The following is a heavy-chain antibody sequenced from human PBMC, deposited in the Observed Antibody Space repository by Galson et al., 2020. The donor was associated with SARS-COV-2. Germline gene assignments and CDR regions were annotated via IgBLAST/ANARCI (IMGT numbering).Heavy chain of an antibody. J-gene: IGHJ4*02. V-gene: IGHV3-11*01. D-gene: IGHD3-10*01. Sequence: GESLKISCAASGFTLSDHYMGWIRHAPGKGPERISYINHGGATTFYADSVKGRFTISRDNAKNSLYLQMDILRAEDTAVYYCARAKADARGYYLGFDCWGQGTLVTVS. CDR1: GFTLSDHY. CDR3: ARAKADARGYYLGFDC. CDR2: INHGGATT.